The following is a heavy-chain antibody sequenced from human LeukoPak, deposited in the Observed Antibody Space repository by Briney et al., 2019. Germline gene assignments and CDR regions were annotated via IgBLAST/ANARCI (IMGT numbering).Heavy chain of an antibody. CDR1: GGTFSSYA. J-gene: IGHJ4*02. Sequence: SVKVSCKASGGTFSSYAISWVRQAPGQGLEWMGRIIPILGIANYAQKFQGRVTITADKSTSTAYMELSSLRSEDTAVYYCARAYDVLTGYYNYWGQGTLVTVSS. V-gene: IGHV1-69*04. D-gene: IGHD3-9*01. CDR2: IIPILGIA. CDR3: ARAYDVLTGYYNY.